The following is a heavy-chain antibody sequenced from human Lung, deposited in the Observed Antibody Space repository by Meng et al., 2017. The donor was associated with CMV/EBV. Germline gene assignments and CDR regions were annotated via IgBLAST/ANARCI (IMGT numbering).Heavy chain of an antibody. D-gene: IGHD3-10*01. J-gene: IGHJ6*02. CDR2: INSDGSST. V-gene: IGHV3-74*01. CDR1: GFTFSSYW. CDR3: ARDLRVRGVKGGSRYYGMDV. Sequence: GESLKISCAASGFTFSSYWMHWVRQAPGKGLVWVSRINSDGSSTSYADSVKGRFTISRDNAKNTLYLQMNSLGAEDTAVYYCARDLRVRGVKGGSRYYGMDVWGQGXTVTVSS.